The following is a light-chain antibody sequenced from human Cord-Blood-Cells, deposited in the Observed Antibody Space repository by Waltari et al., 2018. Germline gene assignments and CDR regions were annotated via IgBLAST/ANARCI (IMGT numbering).Light chain of an antibody. CDR2: AAS. J-gene: IGKJ1*01. CDR1: QGISSY. V-gene: IGKV1-8*01. CDR3: QQYYSYART. Sequence: AIRMTQSPSSLSASTGDRVTITCRASQGISSYLAWYQQKPGKAPKLLIYAASTLQSGVPSRCSGSGSGTDFTLTISCLQSEDFATYYCQQYYSYARTFGQGTKVEIK.